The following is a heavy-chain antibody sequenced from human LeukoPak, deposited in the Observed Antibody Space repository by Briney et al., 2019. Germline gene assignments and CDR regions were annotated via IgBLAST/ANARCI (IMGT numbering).Heavy chain of an antibody. D-gene: IGHD2-2*01. V-gene: IGHV1-8*01. CDR3: ARDPSNTSGWKTWFDP. Sequence: ASVKVSCKASGYTFTGHDINWVRQATGQGLEWMGWMNPKTGNTGYAQKFQGRVTMTRDTSINTAYLELYSLRSEDTAVYYCARDPSNTSGWKTWFDPWGQGTLVTVSS. J-gene: IGHJ5*02. CDR2: MNPKTGNT. CDR1: GYTFTGHD.